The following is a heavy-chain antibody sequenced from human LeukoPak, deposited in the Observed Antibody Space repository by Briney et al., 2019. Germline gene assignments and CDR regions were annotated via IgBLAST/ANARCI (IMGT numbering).Heavy chain of an antibody. CDR2: IFDSAST. CDR1: NHSIIETDD. V-gene: IGHV4-38-2*02. D-gene: IGHD1-1*01. CDR3: VRVLDSGKSWYFFDL. J-gene: IGHJ4*02. Sequence: ASETLSLTCLVSNHSIIETDDWGWIRQTPGKGLEWIGSIFDSASTDYTPSLKSRVTISLDRSNNQFSLTMTSVTAADTAVYHCVRVLDSGKSWYFFDLWGQGIRVVVS.